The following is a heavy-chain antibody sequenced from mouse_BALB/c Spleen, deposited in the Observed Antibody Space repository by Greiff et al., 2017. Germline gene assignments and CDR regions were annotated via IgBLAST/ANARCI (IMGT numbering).Heavy chain of an antibody. D-gene: IGHD2-14*01. V-gene: IGHV5-12-1*01. CDR3: ARHYYRYDVGAMDY. CDR2: ISSGGGST. J-gene: IGHJ4*01. CDR1: GFAFSSYD. Sequence: EVQLVESGGGLVKPGGSLKLSCAASGFAFSSYDMSWVRQTPEKRLEWVAYISSGGGSTYYPDTVKGRFTISRDNAKNTLYLQMSSLKSEDTAMYYCARHYYRYDVGAMDYWGQGTSVTVSS.